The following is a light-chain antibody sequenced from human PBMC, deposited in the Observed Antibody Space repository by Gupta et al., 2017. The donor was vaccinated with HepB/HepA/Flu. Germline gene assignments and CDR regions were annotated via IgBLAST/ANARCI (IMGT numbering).Light chain of an antibody. CDR1: SSDVGGYNY. CDR2: DVS. J-gene: IGLJ1*01. V-gene: IGLV2-14*01. Sequence: QSALTQPASVPGSPGQSITISCTGTSSDVGGYNYVSWYQQHPGQAPKLMIYDVSNRPSGVSNRFSGSKSGNTASLTISGLQAEDEADYYCSSYTSSSTLVFGTGTKVTVL. CDR3: SSYTSSSTLV.